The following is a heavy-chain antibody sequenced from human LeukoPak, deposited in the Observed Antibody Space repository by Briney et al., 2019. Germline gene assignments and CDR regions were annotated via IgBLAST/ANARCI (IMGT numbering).Heavy chain of an antibody. J-gene: IGHJ6*04. V-gene: IGHV1-18*04. CDR2: ISAYNGNT. CDR1: GYTFTSYG. D-gene: IGHD2-2*01. CDR3: ARGCSSTSCYWNYYYYGMDV. Sequence: ASVKVSCKASGYTFTSYGISWVRQAPGQVLEWMGWISAYNGNTNYAQKLQGRVTMTTDTSTSTAYMEPRSLRSDDTAVYYCARGCSSTSCYWNYYYYGMDVWGKGTTVTVSS.